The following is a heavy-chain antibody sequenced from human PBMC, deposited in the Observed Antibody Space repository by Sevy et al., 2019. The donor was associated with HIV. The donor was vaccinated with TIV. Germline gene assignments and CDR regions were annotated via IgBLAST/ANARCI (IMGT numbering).Heavy chain of an antibody. CDR1: GFTFSSYA. D-gene: IGHD2-2*01. CDR3: ARDGEGYCISTSCGYYYYYYYMDV. Sequence: GGSLRLSCAASGFTFSSYAMHWVRQAPGKGLEWVAVISYDGSNKYYADSVKGRFTISRDNSKNTLYLQMNSLRAEDTAGYYCARDGEGYCISTSCGYYYYYYYMDVWAKGPRSPSP. V-gene: IGHV3-30-3*01. CDR2: ISYDGSNK. J-gene: IGHJ6*03.